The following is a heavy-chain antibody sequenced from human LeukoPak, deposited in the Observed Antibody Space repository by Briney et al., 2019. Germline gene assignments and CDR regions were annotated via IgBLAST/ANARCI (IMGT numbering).Heavy chain of an antibody. V-gene: IGHV3-7*01. CDR3: ARGSSWYLEYFQL. CDR2: IKQDGSEK. Sequence: PGGSLRLSCAASGFTFSSYWMSWVRQAPGKGLEWVANIKQDGSEKYYVDSVKGRFTISRDNAKNSLYLQMNSLRAEDTAVYYCARGSSWYLEYFQLWGQGTLVTVSS. CDR1: GFTFSSYW. D-gene: IGHD6-13*01. J-gene: IGHJ1*01.